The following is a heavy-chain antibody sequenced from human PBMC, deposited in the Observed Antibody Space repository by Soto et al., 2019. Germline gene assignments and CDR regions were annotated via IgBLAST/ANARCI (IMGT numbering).Heavy chain of an antibody. J-gene: IGHJ3*02. CDR1: GYTFTNYG. CDR3: ARDLLYSSRSTVRFDI. CDR2: INTYNGHT. Sequence: QVQLVQSGTEVKKPGASVKVSCKASGYTFTNYGISWVRQAPGQGLEWLAWINTYNGHTNYAQKLQGRVTLTTDTSTSTAYMELRSLRSDDTDVYYCARDLLYSSRSTVRFDIWGQGTMVIVSS. V-gene: IGHV1-18*01. D-gene: IGHD6-13*01.